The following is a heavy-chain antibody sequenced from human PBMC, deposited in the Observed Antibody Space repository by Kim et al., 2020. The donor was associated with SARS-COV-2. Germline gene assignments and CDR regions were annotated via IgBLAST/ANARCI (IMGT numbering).Heavy chain of an antibody. J-gene: IGHJ6*02. CDR3: AREQWHGSGSQRHYYYYGMDV. Sequence: GGSLRLSCAASGFTFSSYDMHWVRQATGKGLEWVSAIGTAGDTYYPGSVKGRFTISRENAKNSLYLQMNSLRAGDTAVYYCAREQWHGSGSQRHYYYYGMDVWGQGTTVTVSS. D-gene: IGHD3-10*01. V-gene: IGHV3-13*01. CDR2: IGTAGDT. CDR1: GFTFSSYD.